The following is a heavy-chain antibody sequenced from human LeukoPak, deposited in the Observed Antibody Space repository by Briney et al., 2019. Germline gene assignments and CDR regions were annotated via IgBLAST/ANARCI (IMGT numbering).Heavy chain of an antibody. D-gene: IGHD3-3*01. CDR2: ISSSGSTI. Sequence: GGSLRPSCAGSGFTFTRYWMTWVRQAPGKGLEWVSYISSSGSTIYYADSVKGRFTISRDNAKNSLYLQMNSLRAEDTAVYYCARLQGDFTRRSFWSGFNWFDPWGQGTLVTVSS. V-gene: IGHV3-48*04. J-gene: IGHJ5*02. CDR1: GFTFTRYW. CDR3: ARLQGDFTRRSFWSGFNWFDP.